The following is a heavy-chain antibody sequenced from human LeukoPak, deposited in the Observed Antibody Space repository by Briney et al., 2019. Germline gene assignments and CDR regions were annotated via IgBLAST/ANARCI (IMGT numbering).Heavy chain of an antibody. CDR2: IYYSGST. V-gene: IGHV4-59*01. Sequence: SETLSLTCTVSGGSISSYYWSWIRQPPGKGLEWIGYIYYSGSTNYNPSLKSRVTISVDTSKNQFSLKLSSVTAADTAVYYCAPFLRGYFDYGGQGTLVTVSS. CDR1: GGSISSYY. D-gene: IGHD2/OR15-2a*01. J-gene: IGHJ4*02. CDR3: APFLRGYFDY.